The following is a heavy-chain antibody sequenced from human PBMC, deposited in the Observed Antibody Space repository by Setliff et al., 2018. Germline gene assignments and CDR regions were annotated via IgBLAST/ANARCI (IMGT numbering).Heavy chain of an antibody. CDR2: INQDGSET. CDR1: GFTFSSHW. J-gene: IGHJ4*02. Sequence: GGSLRLSCAASGFTFSSHWMTWVRQAPGKGLEWVANINQDGSETYYVDSLKGRFSVSRDNGKNSLYLQMNSLRAEDTAVYCCARASKGLYCGSDCFYTFDSWGPGTLVTVSS. V-gene: IGHV3-7*01. D-gene: IGHD2-21*02. CDR3: ARASKGLYCGSDCFYTFDS.